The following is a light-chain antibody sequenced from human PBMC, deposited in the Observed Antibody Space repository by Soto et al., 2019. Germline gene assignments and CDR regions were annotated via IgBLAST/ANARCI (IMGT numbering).Light chain of an antibody. V-gene: IGLV2-23*01. Sequence: QSALTQPASVSGSPGQSITISCTGTSSDVGGYDLVSWYQQHPGKAPKLIIYEGSKRPSGISNRFSGSKSGNTASLTISGLQAEDEADYYCCSYAVVSTYVFGTGTKVTVL. CDR3: CSYAVVSTYV. J-gene: IGLJ1*01. CDR1: SSDVGGYDL. CDR2: EGS.